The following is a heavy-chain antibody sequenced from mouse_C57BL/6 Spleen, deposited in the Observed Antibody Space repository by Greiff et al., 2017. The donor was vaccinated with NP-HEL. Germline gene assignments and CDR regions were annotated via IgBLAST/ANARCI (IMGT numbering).Heavy chain of an antibody. D-gene: IGHD3-2*02. CDR2: IHPSGSDT. CDR1: GYTFTSYW. J-gene: IGHJ2*01. Sequence: QVQLQQPGAELVKPGASVKVSCKASGYTFTSYWMHWVKQRPGQGLEWIGRIHPSGSDTNYNQKFKGKATLTVDKSSSTAYMQLSSLTSEDSAVYYCAIGGQLRSNFDYWGQGTTLTVSS. CDR3: AIGGQLRSNFDY. V-gene: IGHV1-74*01.